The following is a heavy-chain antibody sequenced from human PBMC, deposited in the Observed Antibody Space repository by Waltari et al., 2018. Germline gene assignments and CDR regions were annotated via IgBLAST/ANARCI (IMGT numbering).Heavy chain of an antibody. V-gene: IGHV4-39*07. J-gene: IGHJ3*02. CDR1: GGSITTRSYH. D-gene: IGHD4-17*01. Sequence: QPQLQESGPGLEKPSATLSLTCTVPGGSITTRSYHWAWIRQTPGKGLEWIGSIHISGSTYYNPSLRSRVTMSVDTSNNQFSLKLTSVTAADTAVYYCARQPPTTVPTPRSPFDTWGQGTMVSVSS. CDR3: ARQPPTTVPTPRSPFDT. CDR2: IHISGST.